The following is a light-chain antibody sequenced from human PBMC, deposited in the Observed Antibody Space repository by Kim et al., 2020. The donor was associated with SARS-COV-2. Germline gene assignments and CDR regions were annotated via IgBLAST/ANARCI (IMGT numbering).Light chain of an antibody. V-gene: IGKV3-11*01. CDR2: DAS. Sequence: WSPGERALLSCRASQNVRHYLAWYQQKPGQPPRLLIHDASVRAAGIPARFSASGSGTDFTLTINNLEPEDFAVYYCQQRSDWPPLTFGGGTKLEI. CDR1: QNVRHY. J-gene: IGKJ4*01. CDR3: QQRSDWPPLT.